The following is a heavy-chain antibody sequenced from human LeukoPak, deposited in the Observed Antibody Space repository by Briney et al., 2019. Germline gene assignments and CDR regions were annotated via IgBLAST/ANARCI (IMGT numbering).Heavy chain of an antibody. V-gene: IGHV4-4*02. D-gene: IGHD3-9*01. CDR2: IYHSGST. CDR3: ARKGPYYNSLTGYYKNGLDV. Sequence: SETLSLTCAVSGGFISSNNWWNWVRQPPGKGLEWVGEIYHSGSTNYNPSLESRVTISVDKSKNQFSLKLSSVTAADTAVYHCARKGPYYNSLTGYYKNGLDVWGKGTTVFVSS. CDR1: GGFISSNNW. J-gene: IGHJ6*04.